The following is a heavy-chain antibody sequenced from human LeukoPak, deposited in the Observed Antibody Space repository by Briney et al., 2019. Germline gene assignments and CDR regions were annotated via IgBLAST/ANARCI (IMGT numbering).Heavy chain of an antibody. V-gene: IGHV4-39*01. CDR1: GGSISSSSYY. D-gene: IGHD4-17*01. CDR3: ARRTVTTGYRDV. Sequence: PSETLSLXCTVSGGSISSSSYYWGWIRQPPGKGLEWIGSIYYSGITYYNPSLKSRVTISVDTSKNQFSLKLSSVTAADTAVYYCARRTVTTGYRDVWGKGTTVTVSS. CDR2: IYYSGIT. J-gene: IGHJ6*03.